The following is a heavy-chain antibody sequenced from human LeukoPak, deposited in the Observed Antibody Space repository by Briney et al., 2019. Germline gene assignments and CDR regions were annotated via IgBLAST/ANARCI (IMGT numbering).Heavy chain of an antibody. CDR1: GYTFTGYY. Sequence: GASVKVSCKASGYTFTGYYMHWVRQAPGQGLEWMGWINPNSGGTNYAQKFQGRVTMTRDTSISTAYMELSRLRSDDTAVYYCARDNDCSSTSCYGLTDGWFDPWGQGTLVTVSS. D-gene: IGHD2-2*01. CDR2: INPNSGGT. CDR3: ARDNDCSSTSCYGLTDGWFDP. J-gene: IGHJ5*02. V-gene: IGHV1-2*02.